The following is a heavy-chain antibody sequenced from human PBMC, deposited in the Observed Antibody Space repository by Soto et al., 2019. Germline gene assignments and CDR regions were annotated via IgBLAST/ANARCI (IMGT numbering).Heavy chain of an antibody. J-gene: IGHJ6*02. CDR1: GGSISSYY. CDR3: ARHLPYYYGMDV. Sequence: QVQLQESGPGLVKPSETLSLTCTVSGGSISSYYWSWIRQPPGKGLEWIGYIYYSGSTNYNPSLKSRVTISVDTSKNQFSLKLSFVTAADTAVYYCARHLPYYYGMDVWGQGTTVTVSS. V-gene: IGHV4-59*08. CDR2: IYYSGST.